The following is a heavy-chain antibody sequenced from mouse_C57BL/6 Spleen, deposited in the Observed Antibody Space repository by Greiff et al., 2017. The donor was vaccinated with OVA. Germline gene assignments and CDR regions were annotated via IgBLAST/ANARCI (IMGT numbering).Heavy chain of an antibody. V-gene: IGHV1-62-2*01. CDR1: GYTFTEST. CDR2: FYPGSGSI. J-gene: IGHJ2*01. CDR3: AGHEELGRGYFDY. Sequence: QVQLQQSGAELVKPGASVKLSCKASGYTFTESTIHWVKQRSGQGLEWIGWFYPGSGSIKYNEKFKDKATLTADKSSSTVYMELSSLPSEDPAVYFGAGHEELGRGYFDYWGQGTTLTVSS.